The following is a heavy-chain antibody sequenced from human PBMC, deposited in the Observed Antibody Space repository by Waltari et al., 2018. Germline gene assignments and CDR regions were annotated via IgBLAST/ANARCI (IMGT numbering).Heavy chain of an antibody. D-gene: IGHD6-19*01. CDR1: GGSISSSSYY. CDR2: IYYSGST. J-gene: IGHJ4*02. CDR3: ARLGVAGGPDSYFDY. Sequence: QLQLQESGPGLVKPSETLSLTCTVSGGSISSSSYYWGWSRQPPGKGLEWIGSIYYSGSTYYNPSLKSRVTISVATSKNQFSLKLSSVTAADTAVYYCARLGVAGGPDSYFDYWGQGTLVTVSS. V-gene: IGHV4-39*01.